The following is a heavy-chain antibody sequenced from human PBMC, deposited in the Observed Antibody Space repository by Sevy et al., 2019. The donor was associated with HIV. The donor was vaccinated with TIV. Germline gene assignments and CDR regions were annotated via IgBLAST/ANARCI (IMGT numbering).Heavy chain of an antibody. CDR1: GFTFSSYW. V-gene: IGHV3-7*03. Sequence: GGSLRLSCAASGFTFSSYWMSWVRQAPGKGLEWVANIKQDGSEKFYVDSVKGRFTISRDNAKNALDLQMNSLRAEDTAVYYCAISTSSSSLFDYWGQGTLVTVSS. CDR2: IKQDGSEK. J-gene: IGHJ4*02. D-gene: IGHD6-13*01. CDR3: AISTSSSSLFDY.